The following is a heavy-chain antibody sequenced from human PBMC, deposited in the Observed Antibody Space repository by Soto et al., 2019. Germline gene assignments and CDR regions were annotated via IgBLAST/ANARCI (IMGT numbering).Heavy chain of an antibody. J-gene: IGHJ4*02. Sequence: EVQLLESGGGLVQPGGSLRLSCAASGFTFSNYAMTWVRQAPGKGLEWVSGVTGNADKTYYADSVKGRFSIFRDNSKNTLYLQMNSLRAEDMAVYYCVRDCSSISCSVWKYWGQGVLVTVSS. CDR3: VRDCSSISCSVWKY. D-gene: IGHD2-2*01. V-gene: IGHV3-23*01. CDR1: GFTFSNYA. CDR2: VTGNADKT.